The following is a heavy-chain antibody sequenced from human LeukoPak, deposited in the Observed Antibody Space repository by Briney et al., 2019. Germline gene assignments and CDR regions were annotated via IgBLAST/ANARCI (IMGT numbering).Heavy chain of an antibody. CDR2: ISSSSSYI. CDR1: GFTISTYS. J-gene: IGHJ4*02. CDR3: AKAGFGGQLLTFDY. D-gene: IGHD2-2*01. Sequence: GGSLRLSCAASGFTISTYSMNWVRQAPGKGLEWVSCISSSSSYIYYADSVKGRFTISRDNSKNTLYLQMNSLRAEDTAVYYCAKAGFGGQLLTFDYWGQGTLVTVSS. V-gene: IGHV3-21*04.